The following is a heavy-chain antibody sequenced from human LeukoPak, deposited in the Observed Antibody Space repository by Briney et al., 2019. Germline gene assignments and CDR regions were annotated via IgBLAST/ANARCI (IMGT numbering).Heavy chain of an antibody. CDR1: GYSISSGYY. V-gene: IGHV4-38-2*02. CDR3: ARVLRGNWNYAHYYYMDV. D-gene: IGHD1-7*01. J-gene: IGHJ6*03. CDR2: IYHSGST. Sequence: PSETLSLTCTVSGYSISSGYYWGWIRQPPGKGLEWIGSIYHSGSTYYNPSLKSRVTLSVDTSKNQFSLKLSSVTAADTAVYYCARVLRGNWNYAHYYYMDVWGKGTTVTVSS.